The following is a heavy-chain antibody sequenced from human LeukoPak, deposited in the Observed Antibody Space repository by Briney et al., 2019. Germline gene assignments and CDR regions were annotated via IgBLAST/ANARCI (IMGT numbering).Heavy chain of an antibody. J-gene: IGHJ5*02. Sequence: SETLSLTCTVSGGSISSGGYYWSWIRQHPGKGLEWIGYIYYSGSTYYNPSLKSRVTISVDTSKNQLSLKLSSVTAADTAVYYCAREPGFDSSGYLNWFDPWGQGTLVTVSS. CDR2: IYYSGST. CDR1: GGSISSGGYY. CDR3: AREPGFDSSGYLNWFDP. D-gene: IGHD3-22*01. V-gene: IGHV4-61*08.